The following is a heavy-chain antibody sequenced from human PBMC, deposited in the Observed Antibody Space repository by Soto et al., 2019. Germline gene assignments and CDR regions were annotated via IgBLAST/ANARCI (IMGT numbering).Heavy chain of an antibody. CDR2: ISFDGSNK. Sequence: LRLSCAASGFTFSSYTMHWVRQAPGKGLEWVAVISFDGSNKYYADSVKGRFTISRDTSKSTLFLQMDSLRAEDTAFYYCARNYYGSGNFYGYWGQGTLVTVSS. J-gene: IGHJ4*02. V-gene: IGHV3-30-3*01. CDR3: ARNYYGSGNFYGY. D-gene: IGHD3-10*01. CDR1: GFTFSSYT.